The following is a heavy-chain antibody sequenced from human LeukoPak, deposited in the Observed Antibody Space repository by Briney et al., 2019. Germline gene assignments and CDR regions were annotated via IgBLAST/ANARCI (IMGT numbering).Heavy chain of an antibody. CDR1: GFTFSSYA. Sequence: PGGSLRLSCEASGFTFSSYAMHWVRQAPGKGLEWVAVISYDGSNKYYADSVKGRFTISRDNPKNTLYLQMNSLRAEDTAVYYCAKDPNYSNSFDYWGQGTLVTVSS. CDR3: AKDPNYSNSFDY. D-gene: IGHD4-11*01. J-gene: IGHJ4*02. CDR2: ISYDGSNK. V-gene: IGHV3-30-3*01.